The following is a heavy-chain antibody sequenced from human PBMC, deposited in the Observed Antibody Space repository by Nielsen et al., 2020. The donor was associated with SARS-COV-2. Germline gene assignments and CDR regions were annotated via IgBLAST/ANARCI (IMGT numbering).Heavy chain of an antibody. D-gene: IGHD6-19*01. V-gene: IGHV1-69*13. CDR2: IIPIFGTA. CDR1: GGTFSSYA. Sequence: SVKVSCKASGGTFSSYAIGWVRQAPGQGLEWMGGIIPIFGTANYAQKFQGRVTITADESTSTAYMELSSLRSEDTAVYYCARGEGWLAPDAFDIWGQGTMVTVSS. J-gene: IGHJ3*02. CDR3: ARGEGWLAPDAFDI.